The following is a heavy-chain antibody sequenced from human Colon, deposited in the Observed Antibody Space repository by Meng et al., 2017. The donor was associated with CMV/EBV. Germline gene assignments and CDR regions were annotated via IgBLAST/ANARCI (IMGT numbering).Heavy chain of an antibody. D-gene: IGHD6-25*01. V-gene: IGHV3-21*01. CDR3: VVKGSAWFDD. CDR2: ISSSSSYI. CDR1: GFTFSSYS. J-gene: IGHJ4*02. Sequence: GGSLRLSCAASGFTFSSYSMNWVRQAPGKGLEWVSSISSSSSYIYYADSVKGRFTISRDNAKNTLYLQMNNLRAEDTATYYCVVKGSAWFDDWGQGALVTVSS.